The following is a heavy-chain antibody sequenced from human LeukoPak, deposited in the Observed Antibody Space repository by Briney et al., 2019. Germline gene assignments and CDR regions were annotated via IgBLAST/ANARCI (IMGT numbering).Heavy chain of an antibody. V-gene: IGHV3-11*01. CDR2: ISPSGTTM. D-gene: IGHD1-1*01. CDR3: ARYKGLGD. Sequence: GGSLRLSCAASGFTFSDYYMSWIRRARGKGREWVSYISPSGTTMFYADSVKGSFTISRDNAKSSLSLQMNSLRAEDSAEYYCARYKGLGDWGQGTLVTVSS. J-gene: IGHJ4*02. CDR1: GFTFSDYY.